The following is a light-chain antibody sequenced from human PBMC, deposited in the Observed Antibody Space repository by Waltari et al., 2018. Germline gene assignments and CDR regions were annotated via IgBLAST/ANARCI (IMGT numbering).Light chain of an antibody. V-gene: IGKV3-11*01. CDR1: QSVGTY. J-gene: IGKJ2*01. CDR2: DAS. Sequence: IVFTQSPATLSLSPGETATLSCRASQSVGTYLPWYQQKPGQAPRLLIYDASNRATGSPARCRGSGSGTDFTLTISSLEAEDFAVYYCQQRSSWTPHTFGQGARLEIK. CDR3: QQRSSWTPHT.